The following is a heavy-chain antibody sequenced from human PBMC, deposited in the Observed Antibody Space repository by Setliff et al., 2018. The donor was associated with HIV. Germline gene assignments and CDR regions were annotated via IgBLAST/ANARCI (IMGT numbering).Heavy chain of an antibody. CDR3: ASGRGATGGYDYFGS. V-gene: IGHV5-10-1*01. CDR2: IDPSDFYI. Sequence: GASLKISCKGSGYSFTNYWINWVRQMPGKGLEWMGRIDPSDFYIKYNQSLKNRVTISLDPSKSQFSLKLTSVTAADTALYYCASGRGATGGYDYFGSWGQGTLVTVS. D-gene: IGHD5-12*01. J-gene: IGHJ4*02. CDR1: GYSFTNYW.